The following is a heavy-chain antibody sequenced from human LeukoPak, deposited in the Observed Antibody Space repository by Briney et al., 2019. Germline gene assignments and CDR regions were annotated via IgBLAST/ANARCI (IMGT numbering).Heavy chain of an antibody. J-gene: IGHJ4*02. V-gene: IGHV1-24*01. CDR2: FDPEDGEI. Sequence: ASVKVSCKVSGYTLTELSMHWVRQAPGKGLEWMGGFDPEDGEIIYTQKFQGRVTMTEDTSTDTAYMELSSLRSEDTAVYYCATTSPHPYYDFWSGYYRFDYWGQGTLVTVSS. CDR3: ATTSPHPYYDFWSGYYRFDY. D-gene: IGHD3-3*01. CDR1: GYTLTELS.